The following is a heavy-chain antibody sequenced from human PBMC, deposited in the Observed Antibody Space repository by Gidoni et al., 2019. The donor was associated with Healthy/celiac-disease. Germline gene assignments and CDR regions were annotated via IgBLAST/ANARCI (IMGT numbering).Heavy chain of an antibody. Sequence: QVQLVQSGAEVKKPGSSVKVSCKASGGTFSSYAISWVRQAPGQGLEWMGRIIPILGIANYAQKFQGRVTITADKSTSTAYMELSSLRSEDTAVYYCARESMKQLVAIYGMDVWGQGTTVTVSS. V-gene: IGHV1-69*04. CDR2: IIPILGIA. J-gene: IGHJ6*02. CDR1: GGTFSSYA. D-gene: IGHD6-13*01. CDR3: ARESMKQLVAIYGMDV.